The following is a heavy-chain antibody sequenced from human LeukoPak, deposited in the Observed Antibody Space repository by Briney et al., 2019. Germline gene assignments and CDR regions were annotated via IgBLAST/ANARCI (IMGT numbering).Heavy chain of an antibody. J-gene: IGHJ4*02. Sequence: ASVKVSCKASGYTFNSFGISWVRQAPGQGLEWMGWTSAYNDKTIYVQNLQGRVTMTTDTSTSTVYMELRNLRSDDTGVYYCAREYCSSSRCYNPDFWGRGTLVTVSS. CDR2: TSAYNDKT. CDR1: GYTFNSFG. D-gene: IGHD2-2*02. V-gene: IGHV1-18*01. CDR3: AREYCSSSRCYNPDF.